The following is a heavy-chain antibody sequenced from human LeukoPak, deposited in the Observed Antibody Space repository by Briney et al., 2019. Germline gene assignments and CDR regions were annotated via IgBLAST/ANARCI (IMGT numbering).Heavy chain of an antibody. J-gene: IGHJ3*02. V-gene: IGHV3-33*06. CDR3: AKKRDAFDI. CDR1: GFTFSSYG. D-gene: IGHD5-24*01. CDR2: IWYDGSNK. Sequence: GRSLRLSCAASGFTFSSYGMHWVRQAPGKGLEWVAVIWYDGSNKYYADSVKGRFTISRDNSKNTLYLQMNSLRAEDTAMYYCAKKRDAFDIWGQGTVVAVSS.